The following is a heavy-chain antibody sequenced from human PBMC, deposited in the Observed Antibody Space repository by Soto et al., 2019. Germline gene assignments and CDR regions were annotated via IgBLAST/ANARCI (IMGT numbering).Heavy chain of an antibody. CDR2: IYWDDDK. CDR1: GFSLSTSGVG. D-gene: IGHD3-9*01. V-gene: IGHV2-5*02. J-gene: IGHJ4*02. Sequence: QITLKESGPTLVKPTQTLTPTCTFSGFSLSTSGVGVGWIRQPPGKALEWLALIYWDDDKRYSPSLKSRLTITKDTSKNQVVLTMTNMDPVDTATYYCARMGRYYDILTGYSWTIDYWGQGTLVTVSS. CDR3: ARMGRYYDILTGYSWTIDY.